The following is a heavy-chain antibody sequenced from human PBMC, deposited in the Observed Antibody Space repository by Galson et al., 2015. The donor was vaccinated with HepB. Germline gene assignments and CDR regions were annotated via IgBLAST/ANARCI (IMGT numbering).Heavy chain of an antibody. CDR1: GFRLSSYS. J-gene: IGHJ4*02. CDR3: ARENGRQLPLDY. Sequence: SLRLSCAASGFRLSSYSMNWVRQAPGKGLEWISSIHSSGFYKYYAGSVKGRFTISRDHARNSLYLQMSSLRVEDTAVYYFARENGRQLPLDYWGQGTLVTVSS. D-gene: IGHD2-2*01. CDR2: IHSSGFYK. V-gene: IGHV3-21*01.